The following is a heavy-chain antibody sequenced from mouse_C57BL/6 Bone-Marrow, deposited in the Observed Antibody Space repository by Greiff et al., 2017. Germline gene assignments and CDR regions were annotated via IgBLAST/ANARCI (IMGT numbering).Heavy chain of an antibody. CDR1: GYAFTNYL. D-gene: IGHD2-1*01. Sequence: VQLQQSGAELVRPGTSVKVSCKASGYAFTNYLIEWVKQRPGQGLEWIGVINPGSGVTNYNEKFKGKATLTADKSSSTAYMQLSSLTSEDSAVYFCARWGNVFYYYAMDYWGQGTSVTVSS. CDR2: INPGSGVT. CDR3: ARWGNVFYYYAMDY. V-gene: IGHV1-54*01. J-gene: IGHJ4*01.